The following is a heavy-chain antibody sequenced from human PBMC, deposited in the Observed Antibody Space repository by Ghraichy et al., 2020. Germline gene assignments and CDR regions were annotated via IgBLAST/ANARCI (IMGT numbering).Heavy chain of an antibody. CDR3: ARDPRMVRGVIGTHVDGNDAFDI. Sequence: SETLSLTCTVSGGSISSGGYYWSWIRQHPGKGLEWIGYIYYSGSTYYNPSLKSRVTISVDTSKNQFSLKLSSVTAADTAVYYCARDPRMVRGVIGTHVDGNDAFDIWGQGTMVTVSS. CDR2: IYYSGST. J-gene: IGHJ3*02. CDR1: GGSISSGGYY. V-gene: IGHV4-31*03. D-gene: IGHD3-10*01.